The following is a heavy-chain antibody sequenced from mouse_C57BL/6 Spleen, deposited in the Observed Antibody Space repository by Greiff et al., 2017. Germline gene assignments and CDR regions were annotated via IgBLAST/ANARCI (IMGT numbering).Heavy chain of an antibody. CDR3: ARDYGNYEGYFDY. J-gene: IGHJ2*01. CDR1: GYTFTSYW. D-gene: IGHD2-1*01. V-gene: IGHV1-55*01. Sequence: VQLQQPGAELVKPGASVKMSCKASGYTFTSYWITWVKQRPGQGLEWIGDIYPGSGSTNYNEKFKSKATLTVDTSSSTAYMQLSSLTSEDTAVYYCARDYGNYEGYFDYWGQGTTLTVSS. CDR2: IYPGSGST.